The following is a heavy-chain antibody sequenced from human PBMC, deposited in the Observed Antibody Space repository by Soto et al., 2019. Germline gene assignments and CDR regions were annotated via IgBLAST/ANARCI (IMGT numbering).Heavy chain of an antibody. D-gene: IGHD4-17*01. CDR3: ARDRRYLENDYGDYGRFDY. V-gene: IGHV4-31*03. J-gene: IGHJ4*02. Sequence: PSETLSLTCTVSGGSISSGGYYWSWIRQHPGKGLEWIGYIYYSGSTYYNPSLKSRVTISVDTSKNQFSLKLSSVTAADTAVYYCARDRRYLENDYGDYGRFDYWGQGTLVTVSS. CDR1: GGSISSGGYY. CDR2: IYYSGST.